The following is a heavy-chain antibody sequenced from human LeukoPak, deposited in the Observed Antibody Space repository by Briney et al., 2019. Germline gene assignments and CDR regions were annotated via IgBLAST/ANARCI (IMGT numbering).Heavy chain of an antibody. V-gene: IGHV1-18*04. J-gene: IGHJ4*02. CDR3: AREAATVFDY. D-gene: IGHD5-18*01. CDR1: GYTFTGYY. Sequence: GASVKVSCKASGYTFTGYYVHWVRQAPGQGLEWMGWISAYNGNTKYAQQMQGRVTLTTDTSTSTAYMDLRSLSYDDTAVYYCAREAATVFDYWGQGTLVTVSS. CDR2: ISAYNGNT.